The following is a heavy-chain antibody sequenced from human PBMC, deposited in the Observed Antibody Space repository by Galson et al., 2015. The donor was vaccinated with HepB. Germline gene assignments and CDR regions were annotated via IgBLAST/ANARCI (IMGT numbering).Heavy chain of an antibody. J-gene: IGHJ3*02. CDR2: INAGNGNT. CDR1: GYSFTTYL. Sequence: SVKVSCKASGYSFTTYLMHWVRQAPGQRLEWMGWINAGNGNTMYSQKFQGRVTITRDTSASTAHMELSSLRSEDTAVYYRASKLHAYIEDAFDMWGQGTMVTVSS. CDR3: ASKLHAYIEDAFDM. D-gene: IGHD5-24*01. V-gene: IGHV1-3*01.